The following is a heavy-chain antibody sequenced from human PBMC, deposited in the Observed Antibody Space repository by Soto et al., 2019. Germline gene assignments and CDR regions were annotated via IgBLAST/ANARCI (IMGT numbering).Heavy chain of an antibody. V-gene: IGHV1-2*02. CDR3: ARGIAAAGTYYFDY. CDR2: INPNSGGT. Sequence: QVQLVQSGAEVKKPGASVKVSCKASGYTFTGYYMNWVRQAPGQGLEWMGWINPNSGGTNYAQKFPGRVTMTMDTSISTAYMELSRLRSDDTAVYYCARGIAAAGTYYFDYWCQGTLVTVSS. CDR1: GYTFTGYY. J-gene: IGHJ4*02. D-gene: IGHD6-13*01.